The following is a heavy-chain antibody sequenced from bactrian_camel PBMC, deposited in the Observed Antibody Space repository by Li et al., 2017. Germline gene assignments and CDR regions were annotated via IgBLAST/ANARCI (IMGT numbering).Heavy chain of an antibody. CDR3: AIDPFPSATAGDCRRWYATAKDDDNY. CDR1: GWSRSKYC. Sequence: VQLVESGGGSVQAGGSLRLSCAVSGWSRSKYCTGWFRQAPGKVREGVATIYVGGGATDYADSVKDRFTISQDNAKNILYLQMNNLKPDDTAMYYCAIDPFPSATAGDCRRWYATAKDDDNYWGQGTQVTVS. D-gene: IGHD6*01. CDR2: IYVGGGAT. V-gene: IGHV3S31*01. J-gene: IGHJ4*01.